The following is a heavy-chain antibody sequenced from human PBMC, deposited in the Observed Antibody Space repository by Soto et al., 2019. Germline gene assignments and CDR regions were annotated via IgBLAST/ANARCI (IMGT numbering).Heavy chain of an antibody. J-gene: IGHJ5*02. CDR1: GCSFTPNY. V-gene: IGHV4-59*08. CDR3: ASLGAYYQSLDP. D-gene: IGHD2-21*01. CDR2: IYYGWST. Sequence: PSETLSLTCPVSGCSFTPNYWSSIRQTPGKGLEWVGYIYYGWSTSYNPSLKSRVTISLETSKSQFSLRLTFVTAAVSAVYYCASLGAYYQSLDPWGPGTLGTVS.